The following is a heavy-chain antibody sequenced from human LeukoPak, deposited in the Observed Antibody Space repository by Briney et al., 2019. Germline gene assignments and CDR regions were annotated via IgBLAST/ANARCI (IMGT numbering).Heavy chain of an antibody. D-gene: IGHD3-10*01. V-gene: IGHV3-33*01. CDR2: IWYDGSNK. J-gene: IGHJ4*02. CDR1: GFTFSSYG. CDR3: ARGGTMYYGSGNFDY. Sequence: GGSLRPSCAASGFTFSSYGMHWVRQAPGKGLEWVAVIWYDGSNKYYADSVKGRFTISRDNSKNTLYLQMNSLRAEDTAVYYCARGGTMYYGSGNFDYWGQGTLVTVSS.